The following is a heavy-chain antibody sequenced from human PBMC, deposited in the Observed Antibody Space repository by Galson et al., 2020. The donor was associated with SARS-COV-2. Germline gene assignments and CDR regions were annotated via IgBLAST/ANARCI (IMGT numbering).Heavy chain of an antibody. V-gene: IGHV4-38-2*02. Sequence: SETLSLTCTVSGSSINSAYYWGWVRQPPGKGLALIGYIYHTGKTFYSPSLQSRVTMSVDTSKNQFSLKLKSVTAADSAVYYCARNPTTVTPFDSWGQGTLVTVSS. CDR1: GSSINSAYY. J-gene: IGHJ4*02. CDR3: ARNPTTVTPFDS. D-gene: IGHD4-17*01. CDR2: IYHTGKT.